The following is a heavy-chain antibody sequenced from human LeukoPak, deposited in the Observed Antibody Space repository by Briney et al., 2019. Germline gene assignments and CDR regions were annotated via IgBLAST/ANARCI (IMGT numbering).Heavy chain of an antibody. J-gene: IGHJ4*02. CDR1: GYTFTSYA. D-gene: IGHD5-24*01. Sequence: GASVTVSCKASGYTFTSYAMHWVRQAPGQRLEWMGWINAGNGNTKYSQKFQGRVTITRDTSASTAYMELSSLRSEDTAVYYCARDADGYNSSPASPWGQGTLVTVSS. CDR3: ARDADGYNSSPASP. V-gene: IGHV1-3*01. CDR2: INAGNGNT.